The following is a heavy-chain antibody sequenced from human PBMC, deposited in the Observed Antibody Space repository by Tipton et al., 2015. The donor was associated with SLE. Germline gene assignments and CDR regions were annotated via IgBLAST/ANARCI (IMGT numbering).Heavy chain of an antibody. CDR2: ISYHGGET. CDR3: AGGTGAYFDH. CDR1: GLTFSTHA. V-gene: IGHV3-30*04. D-gene: IGHD3-16*01. J-gene: IGHJ4*02. Sequence: SLRLSCTASGLTFSTHAMHWVRQAPGKGLEWLAVISYHGGETYYAGSVKGRFTISRDNSKNTLYLQMNRLRVEDTAVYYCAGGTGAYFDHWGQGTLVTVSS.